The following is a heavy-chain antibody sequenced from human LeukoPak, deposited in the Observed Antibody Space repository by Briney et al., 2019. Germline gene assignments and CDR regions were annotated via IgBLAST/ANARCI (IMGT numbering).Heavy chain of an antibody. CDR2: INHCGGST. Sequence: ASVPVSCMGSVYTFTSYYLHWVQQPPGQGREWMGIINHCGGSTSYPQKFQGRVTNTRDTSTSTVYMELRSLRSEDTAVYYCARDYAGSSTGIYYFDYWGQGTLVTVSS. CDR3: ARDYAGSSTGIYYFDY. J-gene: IGHJ4*02. V-gene: IGHV1-46*01. CDR1: VYTFTSYY. D-gene: IGHD6-6*01.